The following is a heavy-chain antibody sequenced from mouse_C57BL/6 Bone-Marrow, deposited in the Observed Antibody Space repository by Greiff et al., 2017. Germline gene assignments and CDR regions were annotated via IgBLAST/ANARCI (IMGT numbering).Heavy chain of an antibody. CDR3: ARPLTTVVAHFDY. CDR2: IYPGSGST. J-gene: IGHJ2*01. Sequence: VQLQQPGAELVKPGASVKMSCKASGYTFTSYWITWVKQRPGQGLEWIGEIYPGSGSTNYNEKFKSKATLTVDTSSSTAYMQLSSLTSEDSAVYYCARPLTTVVAHFDYWGQGTTLTVSS. D-gene: IGHD1-1*01. CDR1: GYTFTSYW. V-gene: IGHV1-55*01.